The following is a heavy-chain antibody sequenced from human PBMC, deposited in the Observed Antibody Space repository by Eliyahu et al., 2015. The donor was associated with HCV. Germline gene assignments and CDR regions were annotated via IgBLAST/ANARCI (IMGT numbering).Heavy chain of an antibody. V-gene: IGHV3-15*01. CDR1: GFTFSNAW. J-gene: IGHJ3*02. CDR2: IKSKTDGGTT. D-gene: IGHD5-18*01. Sequence: EVQLVESGGGLVKPGXSLRLSCAASGFTFSNAWMSWVRQAPGKGLEWVGRIKSKTDGGTTDYAAPVKGRFTISRDDSKNTLYLQMNSLKTEDTAVYYCTTKYSYGAFDIWGQGTMVTVSS. CDR3: TTKYSYGAFDI.